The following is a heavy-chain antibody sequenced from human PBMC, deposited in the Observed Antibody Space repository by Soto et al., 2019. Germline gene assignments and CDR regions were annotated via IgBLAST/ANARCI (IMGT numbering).Heavy chain of an antibody. CDR3: ARVRFPSAPRRPLDYYFMDV. J-gene: IGHJ6*03. CDR2: LSGGGSGR. CDR1: GFTFGSYA. V-gene: IGHV3-23*04. D-gene: IGHD6-6*01. Sequence: VQLVESGGGLVQPGGSLRLSCAASGFTFGSYAMTWVRQAPGKGLEWFSGLSGGGSGRYYSDSVDARFTISRDNPKNLLYLQMNTLRAEDTAVYFCARVRFPSAPRRPLDYYFMDVWGNGTTITVSS.